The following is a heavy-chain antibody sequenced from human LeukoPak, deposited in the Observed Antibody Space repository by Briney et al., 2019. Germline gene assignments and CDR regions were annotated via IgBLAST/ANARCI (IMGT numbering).Heavy chain of an antibody. V-gene: IGHV1-2*02. Sequence: ASVKVSCKASGYTFTGYYMHWVRQAPGQGLEWMGWINPNSGGTNYAQKFQGRATMTRDTSISTAYMELSRLRSDDTAVYYCARARPAAISFYTYWGQGTLVTVSS. D-gene: IGHD2-2*01. CDR1: GYTFTGYY. CDR3: ARARPAAISFYTY. CDR2: INPNSGGT. J-gene: IGHJ4*02.